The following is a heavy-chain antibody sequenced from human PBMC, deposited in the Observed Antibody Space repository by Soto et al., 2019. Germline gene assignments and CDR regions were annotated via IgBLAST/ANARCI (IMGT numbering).Heavy chain of an antibody. J-gene: IGHJ4*02. CDR1: GGSISSGDYY. D-gene: IGHD1-26*01. Sequence: SETLSLTCTVSGGSISSGDYYWSWIRQPPGKGLEWIGYIYYSGSTYYNPSLKSRVTISVDTSKNQFSLKLSSVTAADTAVYYCARVEWELRPFDYWGQGTLVTSPQ. CDR2: IYYSGST. CDR3: ARVEWELRPFDY. V-gene: IGHV4-30-4*01.